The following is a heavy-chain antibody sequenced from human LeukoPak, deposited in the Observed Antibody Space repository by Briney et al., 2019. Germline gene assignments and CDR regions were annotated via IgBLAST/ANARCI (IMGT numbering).Heavy chain of an antibody. J-gene: IGHJ4*02. CDR3: AKDGVKIDY. CDR2: ISGSGINT. V-gene: IGHV3-23*01. Sequence: GGSLRLSCAASGFTFSSYAMSWVRQAPGKGLEWVSVISGSGINTYYADSVKGRFTISRDNSKNTLYVQMHSLRAEDTAVYYCAKDGVKIDYWGQGTLVTVSS. CDR1: GFTFSSYA. D-gene: IGHD3-3*01.